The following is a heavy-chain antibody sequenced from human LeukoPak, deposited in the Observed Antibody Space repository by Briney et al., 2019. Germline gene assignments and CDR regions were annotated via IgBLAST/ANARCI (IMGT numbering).Heavy chain of an antibody. Sequence: PSETLSLTCAVYGGSFSSYYWSWIRQPPGKGLEWIGYIYYSGSTNYNPSLKSRVTISVDTSKNQFSLKLSSVTAADTAVYYCARALEMATIRRCAFDIWGQGTMVTVSS. V-gene: IGHV4-59*01. J-gene: IGHJ3*02. CDR1: GGSFSSYY. CDR3: ARALEMATIRRCAFDI. CDR2: IYYSGST. D-gene: IGHD5-24*01.